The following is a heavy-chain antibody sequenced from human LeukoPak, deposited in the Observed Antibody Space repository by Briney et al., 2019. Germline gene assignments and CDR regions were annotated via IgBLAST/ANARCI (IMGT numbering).Heavy chain of an antibody. Sequence: PSETLSLTCAVYGGSFSAYQWTWIRQPPGKGPEWIGQINHFGSSNYNPSLKSRVTISVDTSKNQFSLDLNSVTAADTTVYYCARGLAPTSGYYEGGYYYFDYWGQGLLVTVSS. V-gene: IGHV4-34*01. CDR1: GGSFSAYQ. J-gene: IGHJ4*02. CDR2: INHFGSS. D-gene: IGHD3-22*01. CDR3: ARGLAPTSGYYEGGYYYFDY.